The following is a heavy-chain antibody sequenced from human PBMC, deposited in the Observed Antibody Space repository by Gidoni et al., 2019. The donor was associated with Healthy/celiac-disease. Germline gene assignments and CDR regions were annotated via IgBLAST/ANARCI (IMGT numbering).Heavy chain of an antibody. CDR1: GYTFTGYY. Sequence: QVQLVQSGAEVKKPGASVKVSCKATGYTFTGYYMHWVRQAPGQGLEWMGWVNPNSGGTNYAQKFQGWVTMTRDTSISTAYMELSRLRSDDTAVYYCARVRGHFATNWFDPWGQGTLVTVSS. CDR2: VNPNSGGT. J-gene: IGHJ5*02. V-gene: IGHV1-2*04. D-gene: IGHD3-10*01. CDR3: ARVRGHFATNWFDP.